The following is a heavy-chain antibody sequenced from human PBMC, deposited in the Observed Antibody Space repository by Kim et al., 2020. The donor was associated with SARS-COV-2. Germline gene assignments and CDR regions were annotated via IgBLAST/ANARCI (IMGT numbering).Heavy chain of an antibody. CDR3: ATAAVAGTPDWFDP. J-gene: IGHJ5*02. V-gene: IGHV1-24*01. D-gene: IGHD6-19*01. Sequence: YAQKFRGRVTMTEDTSTDTAYMELSSLSSEDTAFYYCATAAVAGTPDWFDPWGQGTLVTVSS.